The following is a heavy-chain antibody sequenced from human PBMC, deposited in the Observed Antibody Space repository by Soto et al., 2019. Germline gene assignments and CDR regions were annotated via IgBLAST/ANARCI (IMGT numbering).Heavy chain of an antibody. D-gene: IGHD1-26*01. CDR1: GFSLTTDRVG. Sequence: QITLKESGPTLVKPTQPLTLTCTFSGFSLTTDRVGVGWIRQPPGEALEWLAVIYWDDSKTYRPSLESRPTSPKDTSKNQVALTMTNMDSLDSATYYCAHASGGRSRYWGQGTRVTVSS. CDR3: AHASGGRSRY. V-gene: IGHV2-5*02. J-gene: IGHJ4*02. CDR2: IYWDDSK.